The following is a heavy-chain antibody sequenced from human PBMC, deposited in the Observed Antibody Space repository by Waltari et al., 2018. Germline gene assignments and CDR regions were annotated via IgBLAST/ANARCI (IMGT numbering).Heavy chain of an antibody. CDR3: ARGGYYYDTLGDS. D-gene: IGHD3-22*01. CDR2: VYISGTT. CDR1: DDSTRYSSYF. J-gene: IGHJ5*01. V-gene: IGHV4-39*07. Sequence: LQLQESGPGLVKASETLSLNCTVSDDSTRYSSYFWGWIRQPPGKGLEWIGSVYISGTTYYNPSLKGRVTMSLATSKNQFSLKRTSVTAADPAVYYWARGGYYYDTLGDSWGQGTLVTVSS.